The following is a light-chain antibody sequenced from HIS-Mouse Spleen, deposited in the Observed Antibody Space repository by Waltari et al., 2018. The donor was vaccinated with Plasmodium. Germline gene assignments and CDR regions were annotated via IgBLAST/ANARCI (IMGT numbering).Light chain of an antibody. V-gene: IGLV2-8*01. Sequence: QSALTQPPSASGSPGQSVTLSCTGTSSDVGGYNYVSWYQQHPGKAPKLMIYEVSKRPSGVPDRFSGSKSGKTASLTVSGLQAEDEADYYCSSYAGSNNLVFGGGTKLTVL. CDR3: SSYAGSNNLV. J-gene: IGLJ2*01. CDR2: EVS. CDR1: SSDVGGYNY.